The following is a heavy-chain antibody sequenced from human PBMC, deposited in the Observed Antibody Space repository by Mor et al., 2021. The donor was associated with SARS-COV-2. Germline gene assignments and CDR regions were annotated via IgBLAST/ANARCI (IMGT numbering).Heavy chain of an antibody. V-gene: IGHV4-59*01. J-gene: IGHJ5*02. D-gene: IGHD6-19*01. CDR3: AREVAGNEGPEWFDP. Sequence: GSFLYVGSTNYNPSLKSRVTISVDTSKNQFSLKLSSVTAADTAVYYCAREVAGNEGPEWFDPWGQGTLVTVSS. CDR2: FLYVGST.